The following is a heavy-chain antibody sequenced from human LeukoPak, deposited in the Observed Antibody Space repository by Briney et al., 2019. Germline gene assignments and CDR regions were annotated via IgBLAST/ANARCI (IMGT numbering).Heavy chain of an antibody. CDR3: SGQYSSSSVVDY. V-gene: IGHV3-48*04. J-gene: IGHJ4*02. D-gene: IGHD6-6*01. CDR1: GFTFSSYS. Sequence: GGSLRLSCAASGFTFSSYSMNWVRQAPGKGLEWVSYISSSGSIMYSADSVKGRFTISRDNAKNSLYLQMNSLRAEDTAIYYCSGQYSSSSVVDYWGQGTLVTVSS. CDR2: ISSSGSIM.